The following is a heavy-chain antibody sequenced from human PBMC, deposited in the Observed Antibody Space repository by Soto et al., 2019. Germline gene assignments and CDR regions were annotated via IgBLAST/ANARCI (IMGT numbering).Heavy chain of an antibody. Sequence: QVQLVESGGGVVQPGRSLRLSCAASGFTFSSYGMHWVRQAPGKGLEWVAVIWYDGSNKYYADSVKGRFTISRDNSKNTLYLQLNSLRAEDTAVYYCARDRVLTYYDILRGGFDPWGQGTLVTVSS. D-gene: IGHD3-9*01. CDR3: ARDRVLTYYDILRGGFDP. CDR2: IWYDGSNK. CDR1: GFTFSSYG. V-gene: IGHV3-33*01. J-gene: IGHJ5*02.